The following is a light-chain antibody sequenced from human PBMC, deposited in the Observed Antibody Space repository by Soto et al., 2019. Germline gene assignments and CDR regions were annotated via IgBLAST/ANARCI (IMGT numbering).Light chain of an antibody. CDR1: QSVSSN. V-gene: IGKV3-15*01. CDR3: QQYNNWPPGT. J-gene: IGKJ1*01. Sequence: EIVMTQSPATLPLSPGERATLSCRASQSVSSNLAWYQQKPGQAPRLLILGASTRATGIPARFSGSGSVTEFTLAISSLQSEDFAVYYCQQYNNWPPGTFGQGTKVEIK. CDR2: GAS.